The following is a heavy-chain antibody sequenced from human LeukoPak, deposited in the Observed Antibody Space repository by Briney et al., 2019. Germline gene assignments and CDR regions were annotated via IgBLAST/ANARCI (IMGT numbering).Heavy chain of an antibody. D-gene: IGHD3-16*01. CDR1: GYSFTYFP. V-gene: IGHV1-3*01. CDR3: ASGDYYESGIRKGEFDY. CDR2: INAGSGAT. Sequence: ASVKVSCKTSGYSFTYFPMHWVRQAPGQRLEWMGWINAGSGATSFSQKFQGRVTITRDTSASTAYMELGSLRAEDTAVYYCASGDYYESGIRKGEFDYWGQGPLVTVSS. J-gene: IGHJ4*02.